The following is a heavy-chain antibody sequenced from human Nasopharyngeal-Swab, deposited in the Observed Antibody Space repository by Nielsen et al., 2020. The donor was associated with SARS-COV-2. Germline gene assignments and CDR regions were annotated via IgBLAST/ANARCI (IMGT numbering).Heavy chain of an antibody. Sequence: GGSLRLSCAASGFTFSSYWMSWVRQAPGKGLEWVANIKQDGSEKYYVDSVKGRFTISRDNARNSLYLQMNSLRAEDTALYYCASYSTYYTMDVWGQGTTVIVSS. J-gene: IGHJ6*02. CDR1: GFTFSSYW. D-gene: IGHD4-11*01. V-gene: IGHV3-7*03. CDR3: ASYSTYYTMDV. CDR2: IKQDGSEK.